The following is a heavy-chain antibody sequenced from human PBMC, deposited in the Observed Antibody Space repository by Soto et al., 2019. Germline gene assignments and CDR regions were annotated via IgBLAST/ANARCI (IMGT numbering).Heavy chain of an antibody. J-gene: IGHJ4*02. Sequence: EVQLVESGGGLVQPGRSLRLSCAASGFTFDDYAMHWVRQAPGKGREWVSGISWNSGSIGYADSVKGRFTISRDNAKNSLYLQMNSLRAEDTALYYCAKDMHIVVVTAPDYWGQGTLVTVSS. CDR2: ISWNSGSI. V-gene: IGHV3-9*01. D-gene: IGHD2-21*02. CDR1: GFTFDDYA. CDR3: AKDMHIVVVTAPDY.